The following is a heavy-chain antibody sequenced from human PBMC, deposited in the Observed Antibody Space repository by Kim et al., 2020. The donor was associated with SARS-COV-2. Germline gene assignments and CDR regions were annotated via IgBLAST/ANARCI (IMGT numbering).Heavy chain of an antibody. Sequence: DSVKGRFTISRDNAKNSLYLQMNSLRAEDTALYYCAKGPSYSGYDILFDYWGQGTLVTVSS. CDR3: AKGPSYSGYDILFDY. D-gene: IGHD5-12*01. V-gene: IGHV3-9*01. J-gene: IGHJ4*02.